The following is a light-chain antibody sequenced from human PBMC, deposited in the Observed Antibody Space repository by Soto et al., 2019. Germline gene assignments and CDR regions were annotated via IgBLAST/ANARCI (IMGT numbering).Light chain of an antibody. CDR1: QSVSSN. CDR2: GVS. Sequence: EILMTQSPATLSVSPGERATLSCRASQSVSSNLAWYQQKPGQAPRLLIYGVSTRATGIPARFSGSGSGTEFTLTISSLQSEAFAVYYCQQYNNWPPTWTFGQGIKVEI. V-gene: IGKV3-15*01. CDR3: QQYNNWPPTWT. J-gene: IGKJ1*01.